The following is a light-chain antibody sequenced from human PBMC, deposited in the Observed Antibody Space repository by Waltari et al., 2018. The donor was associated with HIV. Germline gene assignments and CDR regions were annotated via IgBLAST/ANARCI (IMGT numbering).Light chain of an antibody. V-gene: IGLV2-8*01. J-gene: IGLJ2*01. Sequence: QSALTQPPSASGSPGQSVNMPCTCATSDIHDYNFISWYQQYSGKAPKLIIFEVTKRPSGVPDRFSGSRSGNTASLIVSGLQAEDEAVYFCSSFAGSNKLFGGGTKLTVL. CDR1: TSDIHDYNF. CDR2: EVT. CDR3: SSFAGSNKL.